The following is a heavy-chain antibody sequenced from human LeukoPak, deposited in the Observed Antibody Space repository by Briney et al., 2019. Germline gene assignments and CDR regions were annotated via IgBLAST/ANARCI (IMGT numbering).Heavy chain of an antibody. J-gene: IGHJ5*02. D-gene: IGHD7-27*01. Sequence: GGSLRLSCVTSGFTFSGYWMHWVRQGPEKGLELVSRIDNDGHGIIYADSVKGRFTISRDNAKNSLYLQMNALRADDTAVYYCVRDYWGYGDTWGQGALVTVSS. CDR1: GFTFSGYW. V-gene: IGHV3-74*01. CDR2: IDNDGHGI. CDR3: VRDYWGYGDT.